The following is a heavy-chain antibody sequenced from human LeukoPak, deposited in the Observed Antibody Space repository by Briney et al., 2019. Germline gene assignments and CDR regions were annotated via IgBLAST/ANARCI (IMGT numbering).Heavy chain of an antibody. J-gene: IGHJ6*03. D-gene: IGHD5-24*01. V-gene: IGHV3-23*01. CDR3: AKGMATSSYYYYCMDV. CDR2: ISGSGGST. CDR1: GFTFSSYA. Sequence: GGSLRLSCAASGFTFSSYAISWVRQAPGKGLEWVSGISGSGGSTYYADSVKGRFTISRDNSKNTLYLQMNSLRAEDTAVYYCAKGMATSSYYYYCMDVWGKGTTVTVSS.